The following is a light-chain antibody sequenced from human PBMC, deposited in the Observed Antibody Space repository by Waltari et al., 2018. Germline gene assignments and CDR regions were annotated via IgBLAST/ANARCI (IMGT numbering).Light chain of an antibody. J-gene: IGKJ4*01. V-gene: IGKV3-15*01. CDR1: QSISST. CDR3: QQYNNWPPLT. CDR2: GAS. Sequence: IILTQSPATLSVSPGGTATLSCRARQSISSTLAWYQQKPGQPPRLLMYGASTRASGVPGRFSGSGSGTEFTLTISSLQSEDFAVEYCQQYNNWPPLTFGGGTKVEI.